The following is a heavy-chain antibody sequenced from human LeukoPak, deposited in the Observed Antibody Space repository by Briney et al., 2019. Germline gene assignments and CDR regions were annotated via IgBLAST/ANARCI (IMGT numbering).Heavy chain of an antibody. Sequence: SQTLSLTCAVSGGSISSGGYSWSWIRQPPGKGLEWIGYIYYSGSTYYNPSLKSRVTISVDRSKNQFSLKLSSVTAADTAVYYCARPQDVAGTRVDYWGQGTLVTVSS. V-gene: IGHV4-30-2*01. CDR1: GGSISSGGYS. J-gene: IGHJ4*02. D-gene: IGHD6-19*01. CDR3: ARPQDVAGTRVDY. CDR2: IYYSGST.